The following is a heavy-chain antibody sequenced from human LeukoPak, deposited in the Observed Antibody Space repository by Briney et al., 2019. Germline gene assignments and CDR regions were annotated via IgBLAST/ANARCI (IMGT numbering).Heavy chain of an antibody. V-gene: IGHV1-69*04. Sequence: EASVKVSCKASGGTFSSYAISWVRQAPGQGLEWMGRIIPILGIANYAQKFQGRVTITADKSTSTAYMELSSLRSEDTAVYYCASSPRRNYDILTGYYTFDYWGQGTLVTVSS. J-gene: IGHJ4*02. CDR2: IIPILGIA. CDR3: ASSPRRNYDILTGYYTFDY. CDR1: GGTFSSYA. D-gene: IGHD3-9*01.